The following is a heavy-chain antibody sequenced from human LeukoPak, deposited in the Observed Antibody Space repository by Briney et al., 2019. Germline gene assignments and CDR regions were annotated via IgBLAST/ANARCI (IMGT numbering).Heavy chain of an antibody. CDR3: ARRGYSYGTSFDY. CDR1: GDSVSNGHYY. D-gene: IGHD5-18*01. CDR2: IYYSGST. V-gene: IGHV4-61*01. J-gene: IGHJ4*02. Sequence: PSETLSLTCTVSGDSVSNGHYYWSWIRQPPGKGLEWIGYIYYSGSTNYNSSLKSRVTISVDTSKNQFSLKLSSVTAADTAVYYCARRGYSYGTSFDYWGQGTLVTVSS.